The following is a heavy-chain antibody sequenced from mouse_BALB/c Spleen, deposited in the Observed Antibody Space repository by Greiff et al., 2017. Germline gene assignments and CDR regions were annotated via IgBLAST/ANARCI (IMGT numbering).Heavy chain of an antibody. Sequence: ATINSNGGSTYYPDSVKGRFTISRDNAKNTLYLQMSSLKSEDTAMYYCARVMVRTGYFDVWGAGTTVTVSS. D-gene: IGHD2-1*01. V-gene: IGHV5-6-3*01. CDR3: ARVMVRTGYFDV. CDR2: INSNGGST. J-gene: IGHJ1*01.